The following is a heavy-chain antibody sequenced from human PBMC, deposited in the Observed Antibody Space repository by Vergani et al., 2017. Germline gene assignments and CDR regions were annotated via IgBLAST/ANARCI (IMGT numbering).Heavy chain of an antibody. Sequence: QVQLQESGPGLVKPSQTLSLTCTVSGGSISSGGYYWSWIRQHPGKGLEWIGYIYYSGSTYYNPSLKSRVTISVDTSKNQFSLKLSSVTAADTAVYYCARALGGTLNCGGDCDLPTYGMDVWGQGTTVTVSS. J-gene: IGHJ6*02. CDR2: IYYSGST. V-gene: IGHV4-31*03. CDR1: GGSISSGGYY. D-gene: IGHD2-21*02. CDR3: ARALGGTLNCGGDCDLPTYGMDV.